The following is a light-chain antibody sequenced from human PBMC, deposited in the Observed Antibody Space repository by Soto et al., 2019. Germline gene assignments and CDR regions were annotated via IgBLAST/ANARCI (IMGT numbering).Light chain of an antibody. CDR3: QHSYSTPYT. J-gene: IGKJ2*01. V-gene: IGKV1-39*01. Sequence: DIQMTQSPSSLSASVGDRVTITCRASQSIGNFLNWYQQKPGKPPKPLIYATSSLQSGVPSRFSGSGSGTDFSLTISSLQPEDFATFYCQHSYSTPYTFGQGTKLEIK. CDR1: QSIGNF. CDR2: ATS.